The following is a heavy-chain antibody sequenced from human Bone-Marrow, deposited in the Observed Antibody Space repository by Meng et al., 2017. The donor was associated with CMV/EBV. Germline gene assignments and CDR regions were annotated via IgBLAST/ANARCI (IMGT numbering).Heavy chain of an antibody. Sequence: ASVKVSCKASGYTFTGYYMHWVRQATGQGLEWVGWMNPNSGNTGYAQKFQGRVTMTRNTSISTAYMELSSLRSEDTAVYYCARCPVDGATGYYYYYGMDVWGQGTTVTVSS. CDR2: MNPNSGNT. CDR3: ARCPVDGATGYYYYYGMDV. D-gene: IGHD4-23*01. J-gene: IGHJ6*01. V-gene: IGHV1-8*02. CDR1: GYTFTGYY.